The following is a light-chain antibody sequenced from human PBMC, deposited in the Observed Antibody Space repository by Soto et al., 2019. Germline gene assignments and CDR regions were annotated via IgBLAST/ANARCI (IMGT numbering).Light chain of an antibody. CDR2: DVS. Sequence: QSALTQPASVSGSPGQSITISCTGTSSDVGGYNYVSWYQQHPGKAPKLMIYDVSNRPSGVSNRFSGSKSGNTASLTISGLQAEDEADYYFSSYTSSSLGVFGTGTKLTVL. CDR3: SSYTSSSLGV. V-gene: IGLV2-14*01. CDR1: SSDVGGYNY. J-gene: IGLJ1*01.